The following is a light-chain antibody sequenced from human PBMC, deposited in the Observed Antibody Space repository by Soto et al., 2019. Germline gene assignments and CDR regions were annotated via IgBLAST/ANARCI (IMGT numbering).Light chain of an antibody. CDR3: CSYAGGSTYV. V-gene: IGLV2-23*01. J-gene: IGLJ1*01. CDR1: SSEVGSYNL. CDR2: EGS. Sequence: QSVLTQPAPLSGSPGQSITISCTGTSSEVGSYNLVSWYQRHPGKAPKLMIYEGSKRPSGVSNRFSGSQSGNTASLTISGLQAEDEADYFCCSYAGGSTYVFGTGTKVTVL.